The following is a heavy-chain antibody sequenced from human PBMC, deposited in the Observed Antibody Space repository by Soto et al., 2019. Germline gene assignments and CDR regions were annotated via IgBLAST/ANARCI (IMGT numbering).Heavy chain of an antibody. D-gene: IGHD3-3*01. CDR3: ARRYYDFWSGLYYYYMDV. CDR1: GGSIISYY. Sequence: SETLSLTCTVSGGSIISYYWSWIRQPPWKGLEWIGYIYYSGSTNYNPSLKSRVTISVDTSKNQFSLKLSSVTAANTAVYYCARRYYDFWSGLYYYYMDVWGKGTTVTVSS. J-gene: IGHJ6*03. CDR2: IYYSGST. V-gene: IGHV4-59*01.